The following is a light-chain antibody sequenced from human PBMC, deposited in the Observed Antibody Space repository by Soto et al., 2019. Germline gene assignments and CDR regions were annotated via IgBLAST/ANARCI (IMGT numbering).Light chain of an antibody. CDR1: QSVSSN. V-gene: IGKV3-20*01. CDR2: GAS. CDR3: QQYGRSPWT. J-gene: IGKJ1*01. Sequence: EIVMTQSPATLSVSPGERATLSCRASQSVSSNLAWYQQKPGQAPRLLIYGASSRATGIPDRFSGSGSGTDFTLAIGRLEPEDFAVYYCQQYGRSPWTFGQGTKVDIK.